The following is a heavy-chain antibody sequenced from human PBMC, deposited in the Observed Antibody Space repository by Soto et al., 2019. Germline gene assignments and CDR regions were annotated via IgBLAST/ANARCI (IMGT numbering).Heavy chain of an antibody. Sequence: ASVKVSCKASGYTFSTYALHWVRQAPGQRLEWMGWINAGNGNTEYSQKFEGRVTFTRDTSASTAYMELSSLRSEDTAVYYCARDGTVTTIYFDYWGQGTLVTVSS. V-gene: IGHV1-3*01. CDR2: INAGNGNT. J-gene: IGHJ4*02. CDR3: ARDGTVTTIYFDY. CDR1: GYTFSTYA. D-gene: IGHD4-17*01.